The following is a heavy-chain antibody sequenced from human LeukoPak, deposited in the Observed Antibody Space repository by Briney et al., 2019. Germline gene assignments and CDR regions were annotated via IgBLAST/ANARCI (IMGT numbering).Heavy chain of an antibody. D-gene: IGHD5-18*01. CDR3: ARDGRRGYSYGYSAVDY. V-gene: IGHV3-64*01. Sequence: TGGSLRLSCAASGFTFSSYAMHWVRQAPGKGLEYVSAISSNGGITYYANSVKGRFTISRDNSKNTLYLQMGSLRAEDMAVYYCARDGRRGYSYGYSAVDYWGQGTLVTVSS. CDR1: GFTFSSYA. J-gene: IGHJ4*02. CDR2: ISSNGGIT.